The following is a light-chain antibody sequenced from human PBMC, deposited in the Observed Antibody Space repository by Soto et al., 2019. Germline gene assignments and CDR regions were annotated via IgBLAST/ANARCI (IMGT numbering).Light chain of an antibody. J-gene: IGKJ4*01. Sequence: DIQMTQSPSSLSASVGDKVTITCRASQDVSIWLAWFQQKPGEAPKLLIYGASSLQSGVPSRFSGNGSGTDFTLTINSLQPDDFATYYCLQAKSFPRTFGGGTKVEVK. V-gene: IGKV1-12*01. CDR3: LQAKSFPRT. CDR1: QDVSIW. CDR2: GAS.